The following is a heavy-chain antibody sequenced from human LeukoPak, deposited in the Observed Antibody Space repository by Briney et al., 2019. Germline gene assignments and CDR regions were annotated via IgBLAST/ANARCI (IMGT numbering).Heavy chain of an antibody. Sequence: GGSLRLSCAASGFTVSSNYMTWVRQAPGKGLEWVAFISYDGGSKYYADSVKGRFTISRDTSKNTLYLQMSSLRAEDTAVYYCAKGAYYYDSSGQYYFDYWGQGSLVTVSS. D-gene: IGHD3-22*01. CDR1: GFTVSSNY. V-gene: IGHV3-30*18. CDR2: ISYDGGSK. J-gene: IGHJ4*02. CDR3: AKGAYYYDSSGQYYFDY.